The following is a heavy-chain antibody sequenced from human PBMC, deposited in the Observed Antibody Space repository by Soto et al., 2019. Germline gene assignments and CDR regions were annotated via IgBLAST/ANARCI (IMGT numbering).Heavy chain of an antibody. J-gene: IGHJ4*02. Sequence: SETLSLICTVSGGSISSSSYYWGWIRQPPGKGLEWIGSIYYSGSTYYNPSLKSRVTISVDTSKNQFSLKLSSVTAADTAVYYCARRVLQLVAYFDYWGQGTLGTVSS. CDR3: ARRVLQLVAYFDY. CDR2: IYYSGST. CDR1: GGSISSSSYY. D-gene: IGHD6-13*01. V-gene: IGHV4-39*01.